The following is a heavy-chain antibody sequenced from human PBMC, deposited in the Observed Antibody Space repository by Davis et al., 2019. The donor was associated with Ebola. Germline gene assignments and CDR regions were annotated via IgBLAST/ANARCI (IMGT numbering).Heavy chain of an antibody. V-gene: IGHV3-53*05. CDR1: GFIVSANY. CDR3: ARGPEDYYFDY. CDR2: IYSVDGGT. J-gene: IGHJ4*02. Sequence: GESLKISCAASGFIVSANYMSWVRQAPGRGLEWVSIIYSVDGGTYNADSVKGRFTISRDNPKNAVYLQMNSLRVEDTAVYYCARGPEDYYFDYWGQGTLVTVSS.